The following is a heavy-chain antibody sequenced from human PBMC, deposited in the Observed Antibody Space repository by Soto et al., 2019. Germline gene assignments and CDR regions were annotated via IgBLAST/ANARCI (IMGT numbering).Heavy chain of an antibody. CDR2: ISGSGGST. Sequence: GGSLRLSCAASGFTFSSYAMSWVRQAPGKGLEWVSAISGSGGSTYYADSVKGRFTISRDNSKNTLYLQMNSLRAEDTAVYYCAKGGGYCSGGSCFSHDYYYYYYMDVWGKGTTVTVSS. J-gene: IGHJ6*03. V-gene: IGHV3-23*01. CDR3: AKGGGYCSGGSCFSHDYYYYYYMDV. CDR1: GFTFSSYA. D-gene: IGHD2-15*01.